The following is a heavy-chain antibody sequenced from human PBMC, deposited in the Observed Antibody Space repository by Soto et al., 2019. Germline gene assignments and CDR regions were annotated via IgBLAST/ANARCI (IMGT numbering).Heavy chain of an antibody. J-gene: IGHJ5*02. CDR3: ARGIVVVTAITSAAWFDP. CDR1: GGSISSGDYY. V-gene: IGHV4-30-4*01. Sequence: TLSLTCTVSGGSISSGDYYWSWIRQPPGKGLEWIGYIYYSGSTYYNPSLKSRVTISVDTSKNQFSLKLSSVTAADTAVYYCARGIVVVTAITSAAWFDPWGQGTLVTVSS. D-gene: IGHD2-21*02. CDR2: IYYSGST.